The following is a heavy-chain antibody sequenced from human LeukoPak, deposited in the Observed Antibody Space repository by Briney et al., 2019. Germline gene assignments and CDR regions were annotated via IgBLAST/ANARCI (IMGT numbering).Heavy chain of an antibody. J-gene: IGHJ4*02. CDR3: ASNTGSDSSGYAY. Sequence: ASVKVSCKASGYTFTTYGITWVRQAPGQGLEWMGWIRAYIGDTNYAQNLQGRVTITTDTSTSTAYMELRSLRSDDTAVYYCASNTGSDSSGYAYWGQGTLVTVSS. V-gene: IGHV1-18*01. D-gene: IGHD3-22*01. CDR1: GYTFTTYG. CDR2: IRAYIGDT.